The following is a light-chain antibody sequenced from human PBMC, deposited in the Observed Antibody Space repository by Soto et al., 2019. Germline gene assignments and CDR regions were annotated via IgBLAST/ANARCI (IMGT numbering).Light chain of an antibody. CDR2: HAS. V-gene: IGKV1-5*01. CDR3: QQYNSFSRT. CDR1: QSINKW. Sequence: IHLTQYPTPLSSSVRYSVTIPCRASQSINKWLAWYQHKPGKAPKLLIYHASIWATGIPSRFSGSGSGTEFTLTISSLQPDDFATYYCQQYNSFSRTFGQGAKVDI. J-gene: IGKJ1*01.